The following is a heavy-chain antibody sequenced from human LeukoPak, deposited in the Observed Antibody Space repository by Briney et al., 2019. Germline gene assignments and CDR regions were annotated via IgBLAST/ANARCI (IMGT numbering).Heavy chain of an antibody. CDR2: ISNDGTIK. CDR3: AREWSGYSFDY. D-gene: IGHD5-18*01. Sequence: GGSLRLSCAASGFTFSTYGMHWVCQAPGKGLEWVAVISNDGTIKYYADSVKGRFTVSRDNSKNTVYLQMNSLRAEDTAVYYCAREWSGYSFDYWGQGALVAVSS. CDR1: GFTFSTYG. J-gene: IGHJ4*02. V-gene: IGHV3-30*03.